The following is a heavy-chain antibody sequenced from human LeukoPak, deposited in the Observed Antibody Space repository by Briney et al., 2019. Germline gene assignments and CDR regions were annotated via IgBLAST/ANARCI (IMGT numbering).Heavy chain of an antibody. CDR1: GGSISSSFYY. D-gene: IGHD4-17*01. CDR3: ARHHGP. J-gene: IGHJ5*02. Sequence: PSETLSLTCTVSGGSISSSFYYWGWIRQPPGKGLEWIGSIYHSGSTYNNPSLKSRVTISVDTSRNQFSLNLSSVTAADTAVYYCARHHGPWGQGTLVAVSS. V-gene: IGHV4-39*01. CDR2: IYHSGST.